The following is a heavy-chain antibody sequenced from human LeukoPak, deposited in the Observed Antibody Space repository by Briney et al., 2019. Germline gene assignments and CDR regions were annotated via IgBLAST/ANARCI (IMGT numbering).Heavy chain of an antibody. CDR1: GFTINSNS. Sequence: GGSLRLSCAASGFTINSNSMNWVRQAPGKGLEWVSAISSSSSYIFYADSVKGRFTISRDNAKNSVYLQMNSLRAEDTAVYYCARRDYYDSSGYSPLFDYWGQGTLVTVSS. J-gene: IGHJ4*02. CDR3: ARRDYYDSSGYSPLFDY. D-gene: IGHD3-22*01. V-gene: IGHV3-21*04. CDR2: ISSSSSYI.